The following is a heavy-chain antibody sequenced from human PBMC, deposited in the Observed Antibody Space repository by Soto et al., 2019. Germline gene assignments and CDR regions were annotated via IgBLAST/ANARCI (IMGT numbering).Heavy chain of an antibody. J-gene: IGHJ4*02. D-gene: IGHD2-21*02. CDR1: GFTFSSYG. CDR2: IWYDGSDK. V-gene: IGHV3-33*01. Sequence: QVQLVESGGGVVQPGRSLRLSCAASGFTFSSYGMHWVRQAPGKGLEWVAIIWYDGSDKYYADSVKGRFTISRDNSKNTLYLQMNSLRVGDTAVYYWARVGHGGNSAFEYWGQGTLVTVSS. CDR3: ARVGHGGNSAFEY.